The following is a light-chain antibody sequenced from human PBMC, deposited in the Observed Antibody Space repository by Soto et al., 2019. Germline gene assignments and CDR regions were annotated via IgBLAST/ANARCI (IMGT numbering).Light chain of an antibody. Sequence: QSVLTQPSSASGTPGQTVTISCSGTSSNIGTNTVNWYRQVPGTAPKLLIFNDNVRPSGVPGRFSGSRSGTSASLAISGLQSDDEADYYCAAWDGSLNVVLLGGGTKLTVL. J-gene: IGLJ2*01. CDR2: NDN. V-gene: IGLV1-44*01. CDR3: AAWDGSLNVVL. CDR1: SSNIGTNT.